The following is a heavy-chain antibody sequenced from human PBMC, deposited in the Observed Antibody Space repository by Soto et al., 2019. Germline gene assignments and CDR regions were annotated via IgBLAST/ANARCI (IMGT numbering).Heavy chain of an antibody. CDR3: ATHSWDH. CDR2: ITGSGVNT. J-gene: IGHJ4*02. Sequence: EVQVSESGGGLVQPGGSLRLSCAASGLTFSKADMSWVRQAPGKGLEWVSAITGSGVNTYNADSVKGRFTVSRDNSKNTLFLQMNSLRVEDTAIYYCATHSWDHWGQGTLVTVSS. CDR1: GLTFSKAD. V-gene: IGHV3-23*01.